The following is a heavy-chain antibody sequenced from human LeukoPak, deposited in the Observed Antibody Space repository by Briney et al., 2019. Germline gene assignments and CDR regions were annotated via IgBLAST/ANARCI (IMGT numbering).Heavy chain of an antibody. V-gene: IGHV3-48*03. CDR3: AELGITMIGGV. CDR1: GFSFDDYG. D-gene: IGHD3-10*02. Sequence: GGSLRLSCAASGFSFDDYGMTWVRQAPGKGLEWVSYISSSGSTIYYADSVKGRFTISRDNAKNSLYLQMNSLRAEDTAVYYCAELGITMIGGVWGKGTTVTISS. CDR2: ISSSGSTI. J-gene: IGHJ6*04.